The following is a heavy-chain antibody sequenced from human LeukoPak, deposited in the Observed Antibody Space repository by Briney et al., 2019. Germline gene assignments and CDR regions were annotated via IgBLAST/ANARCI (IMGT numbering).Heavy chain of an antibody. V-gene: IGHV3-53*04. CDR3: ARGLVLWFDP. Sequence: GGSLRLSCAASGFTVSSNYMSWVRQAPGKGLEWVSVIYSGGSTYYADSVKGRFTVSRHNSKNTLYLQMNSLRAEDTAVYYCARGLVLWFDPWGQGTLVTVSS. J-gene: IGHJ5*02. CDR2: IYSGGST. CDR1: GFTVSSNY. D-gene: IGHD4-11*01.